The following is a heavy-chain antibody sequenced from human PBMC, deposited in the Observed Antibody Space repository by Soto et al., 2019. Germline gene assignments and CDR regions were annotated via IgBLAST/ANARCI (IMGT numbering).Heavy chain of an antibody. J-gene: IGHJ6*02. CDR1: GGTFSSYA. CDR2: IIPIFGTA. Sequence: ASVKVSCKASGGTFSSYAISWVRQAPGQGLEWMGGIIPIFGTANYAQKFQGRVTITADESTSTAYMELSSLRSEDTAVYYCARGVAARPSYYYYYGMDVWGQGTTVTVSS. CDR3: ARGVAARPSYYYYYGMDV. V-gene: IGHV1-69*13. D-gene: IGHD6-6*01.